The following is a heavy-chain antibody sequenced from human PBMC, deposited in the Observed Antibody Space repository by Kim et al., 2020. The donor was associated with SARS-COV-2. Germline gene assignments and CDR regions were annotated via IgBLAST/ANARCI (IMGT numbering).Heavy chain of an antibody. J-gene: IGHJ4*02. Sequence: VEGRFTIARDNAKNSLYLQVNTLRDEDTAVYYCARGGFCSGTTCYAHFDSWGQGALVTVSS. CDR3: ARGGFCSGTTCYAHFDS. D-gene: IGHD2-2*01. V-gene: IGHV3-21*01.